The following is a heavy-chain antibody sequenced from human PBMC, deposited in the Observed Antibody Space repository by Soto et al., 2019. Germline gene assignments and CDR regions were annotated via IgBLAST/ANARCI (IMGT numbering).Heavy chain of an antibody. D-gene: IGHD3-3*01. CDR1: GFTFSSYS. J-gene: IGHJ6*02. V-gene: IGHV3-48*02. Sequence: GGSLRLSCAASGFTFSSYSMNWVRQAPGKGLEWVSYISSSSSTIYYADSVKGRFTISRDNAKNSLYLQMNSLRDEDTAVYYCARYLTYYDFWSGPYYYYYGMDVWGQGTTVTVSS. CDR3: ARYLTYYDFWSGPYYYYYGMDV. CDR2: ISSSSSTI.